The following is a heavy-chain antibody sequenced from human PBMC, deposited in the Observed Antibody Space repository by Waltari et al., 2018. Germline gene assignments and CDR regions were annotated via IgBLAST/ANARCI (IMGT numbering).Heavy chain of an antibody. V-gene: IGHV3-72*01. CDR1: GFTFSDHY. CDR3: ARAVKSQDRKYFDF. Sequence: EVQLVESGGGLVQPGGSLRLSCAASGFTFSDHYMDWVRQAPGKGLEWVGRSRNKANSYTTESAASVNGRFTVSRDDSKNSLYLQMNSLKAEDTAVYYCARAVKSQDRKYFDFWGQGALVTVSS. J-gene: IGHJ4*02. CDR2: SRNKANSYTT.